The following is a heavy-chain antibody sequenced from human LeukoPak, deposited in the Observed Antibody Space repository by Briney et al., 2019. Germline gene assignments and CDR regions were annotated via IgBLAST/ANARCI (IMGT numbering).Heavy chain of an antibody. CDR2: IKQDGSEK. V-gene: IGHV3-7*01. Sequence: GGSLRLSCAASGFTLSSYWMSWVRQAPGKGLEWVANIKQDGSEKYYVDSVKGRFTISRDNAKNSLYLQMNSLRAEDTAVYYCAREEVAAAVVYWGQGTLVTVSS. D-gene: IGHD6-13*01. CDR3: AREEVAAAVVY. J-gene: IGHJ4*02. CDR1: GFTLSSYW.